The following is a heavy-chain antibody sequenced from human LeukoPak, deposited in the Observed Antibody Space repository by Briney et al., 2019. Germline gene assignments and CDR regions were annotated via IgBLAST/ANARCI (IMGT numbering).Heavy chain of an antibody. CDR2: IGGSGSNT. CDR3: AKDKGVGSGSTRPHYFDY. CDR1: GFTFSSCA. V-gene: IGHV3-23*01. Sequence: TGGSLRLSCAASGFTFSSCAMAWVRLAPGKGLEWVSGIGGSGSNTYYADSVKGRFTISRDNSKNTLYLQMNSLRAEDTALYYCAKDKGVGSGSTRPHYFDYWGQGTLVTVSS. J-gene: IGHJ4*02. D-gene: IGHD3-10*01.